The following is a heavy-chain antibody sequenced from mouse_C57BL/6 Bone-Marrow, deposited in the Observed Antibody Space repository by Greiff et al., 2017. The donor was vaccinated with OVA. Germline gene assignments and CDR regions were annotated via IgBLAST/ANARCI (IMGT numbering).Heavy chain of an antibody. CDR2: IYPGDGDT. CDR1: GYAFSSYW. D-gene: IGHD1-1*01. CDR3: AREDYYGSSPFDY. J-gene: IGHJ2*01. V-gene: IGHV1-80*01. Sequence: QVQLQQSGAELVKPGASVKISCKASGYAFSSYWMNWVKQRPGKGLEWIGQIYPGDGDTNYNGKFKGKATLTADKSSSPAYMQLSSLTSEDSAVYFCAREDYYGSSPFDYWGQGTTLTVSS.